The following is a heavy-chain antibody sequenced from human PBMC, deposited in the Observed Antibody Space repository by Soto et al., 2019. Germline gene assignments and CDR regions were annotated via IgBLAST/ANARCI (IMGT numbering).Heavy chain of an antibody. Sequence: SETLSLTCAVFSASLGDPSWAWIRQSPDKGLEWIGEVHPSGSTIYNPSLTSRVTISVDTSKNQFSLKLSSVTAADTAVYYCARGLRRYCSSTSCYKPSGYYYGMDVWGQGTTVTVSS. CDR1: SASLGDPS. J-gene: IGHJ6*02. D-gene: IGHD2-2*02. V-gene: IGHV4-34*01. CDR2: VHPSGST. CDR3: ARGLRRYCSSTSCYKPSGYYYGMDV.